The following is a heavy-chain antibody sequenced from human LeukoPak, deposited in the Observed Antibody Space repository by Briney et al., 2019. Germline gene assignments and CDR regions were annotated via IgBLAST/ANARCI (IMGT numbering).Heavy chain of an antibody. J-gene: IGHJ4*02. D-gene: IGHD6-19*01. Sequence: SVKVSCKASGGTFSSYAISWVRQAPGQGLEWMGGIIPIFGTANYAQKFQGRVTITADESTSTAYMELSSLRSEDTAVYYCARHAVAGTLDYWGQGTLVTVSS. CDR3: ARHAVAGTLDY. V-gene: IGHV1-69*13. CDR1: GGTFSSYA. CDR2: IIPIFGTA.